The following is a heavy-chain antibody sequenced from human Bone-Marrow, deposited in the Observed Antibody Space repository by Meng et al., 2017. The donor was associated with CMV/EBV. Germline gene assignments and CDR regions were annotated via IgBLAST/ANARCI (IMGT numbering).Heavy chain of an antibody. CDR1: VSSNSAA. V-gene: IGHV6-1*01. J-gene: IGHJ5*02. CDR3: ARDQAIVVATNWFDP. CDR2: TYYRSKWYN. D-gene: IGHD3-22*01. Sequence: VSSNSAAWSWIRQSPSRGLEWLGRTYYRSKWYNDYAVSVKSRITINPDTSKNQFSLQLNSVTPEDTAVYYCARDQAIVVATNWFDPWGQGTLVTVSS.